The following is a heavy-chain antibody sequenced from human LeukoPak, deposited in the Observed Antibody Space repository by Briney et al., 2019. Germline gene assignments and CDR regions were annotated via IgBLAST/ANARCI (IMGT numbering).Heavy chain of an antibody. CDR2: INPNSGGT. CDR3: ARADGSRYYDSNWFDP. CDR1: GYTFTGYY. J-gene: IGHJ5*02. Sequence: ASVKVSCQASGYTFTGYYMHWVRQAPGQGLEWMGGINPNSGGTNYAQKFQGRVTMTRDTSISTAYMELSRLRSDDTAVYYCARADGSRYYDSNWFDPWGQGTLVTVSS. D-gene: IGHD3-3*01. V-gene: IGHV1-2*02.